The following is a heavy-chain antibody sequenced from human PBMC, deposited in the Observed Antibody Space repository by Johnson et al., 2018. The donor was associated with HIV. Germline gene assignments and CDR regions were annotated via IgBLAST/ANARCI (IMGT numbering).Heavy chain of an antibody. Sequence: VQLVESGGGVVQPGRSLRLSCAASGFTFSHYAMHWVRQAPGKGLEWVAAISYDGGNKYYADSVKGRFTISRDNSKNTLYLQMNSLRVDDTAVYYCARDLYGSGSHYNPWGAFDIWGQGTMLTVSS. V-gene: IGHV3-30-3*01. CDR2: ISYDGGNK. CDR1: GFTFSHYA. J-gene: IGHJ3*02. CDR3: ARDLYGSGSHYNPWGAFDI. D-gene: IGHD3-10*01.